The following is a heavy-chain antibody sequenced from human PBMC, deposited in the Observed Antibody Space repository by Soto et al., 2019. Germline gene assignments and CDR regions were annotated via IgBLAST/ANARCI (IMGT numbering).Heavy chain of an antibody. CDR2: ISAYNGNT. CDR1: GYTFTSYG. J-gene: IGHJ5*02. CDR3: ARDRDIVVVPPSTDKVDFDP. Sequence: GASLKVSCKASGYTFTSYGISWVRQAPGQGLEWMGWISAYNGNTNYAQKLQGRVTMTTDTSTSTAYMELRSLRSDDTAVYFCARDRDIVVVPPSTDKVDFDPWGQGTLVTVSS. D-gene: IGHD2-2*01. V-gene: IGHV1-18*01.